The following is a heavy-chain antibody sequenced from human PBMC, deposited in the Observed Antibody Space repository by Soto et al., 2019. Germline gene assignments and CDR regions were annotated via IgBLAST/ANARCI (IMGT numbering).Heavy chain of an antibody. D-gene: IGHD2-8*01. CDR3: ARGWSCTNGVCYSDKYYFDY. J-gene: IGHJ4*02. V-gene: IGHV6-1*01. CDR1: GDSVSSNSAA. CDR2: TYYRSKWYN. Sequence: SQTLSLTCAISGDSVSSNSAAWNWIRQSPSRGLEWLGRTYYRSKWYNDYAVSVKSRITINPDTSKNQFSLQLNSVTPEDTAVYYCARGWSCTNGVCYSDKYYFDYWGQGTLVTVSS.